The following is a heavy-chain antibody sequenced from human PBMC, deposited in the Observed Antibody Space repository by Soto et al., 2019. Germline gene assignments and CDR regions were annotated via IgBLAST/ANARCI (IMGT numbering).Heavy chain of an antibody. CDR2: IDPSDSYT. Sequence: GESLKISCQGSGYSFTSYWISWVRQMPGKGLEWMGRIDPSDSYTNYSPSFQGHVTISADKSISTAYLQWSSLKASDTAMYYCARYYSSRGGDYYYGMDVWGQGTTVTVSS. J-gene: IGHJ6*02. V-gene: IGHV5-10-1*01. CDR3: ARYYSSRGGDYYYGMDV. CDR1: GYSFTSYW. D-gene: IGHD4-4*01.